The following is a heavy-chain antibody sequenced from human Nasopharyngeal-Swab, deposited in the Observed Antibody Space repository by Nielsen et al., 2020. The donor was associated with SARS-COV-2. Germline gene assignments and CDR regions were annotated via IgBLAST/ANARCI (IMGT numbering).Heavy chain of an antibody. V-gene: IGHV3-48*04. Sequence: GESLKISCAASGFTFSSYSMNWVRQAPGKGLEWVSYISSSSSTIYYADSVKGRFTISRDNAKNSLYLQMNSLRAEDTAVYYCARDTWGRFQGAMTNYYYYYGMDVWGQGTTVTVSS. CDR2: ISSSSSTI. J-gene: IGHJ6*02. D-gene: IGHD1-26*01. CDR3: ARDTWGRFQGAMTNYYYYYGMDV. CDR1: GFTFSSYS.